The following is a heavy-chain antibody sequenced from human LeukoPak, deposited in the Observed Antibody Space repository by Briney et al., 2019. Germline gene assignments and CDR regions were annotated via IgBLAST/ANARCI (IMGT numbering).Heavy chain of an antibody. CDR2: ISYDGSNK. CDR3: AREGVDIVATIMVAFSAFDY. Sequence: PGRSLRLSCAASGFTFSSYARHWVRQAPGKGLEWVAVISYDGSNKYYADSVKGRFTISRDNSKNTLYLQMNSLRAEDTAVYYCAREGVDIVATIMVAFSAFDYWGQGTLVTVSS. J-gene: IGHJ4*02. CDR1: GFTFSSYA. D-gene: IGHD5-12*01. V-gene: IGHV3-30*04.